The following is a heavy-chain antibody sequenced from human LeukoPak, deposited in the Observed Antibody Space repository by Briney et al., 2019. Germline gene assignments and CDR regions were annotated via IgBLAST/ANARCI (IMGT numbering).Heavy chain of an antibody. D-gene: IGHD7-27*01. CDR3: ARTQHGEFDY. J-gene: IGHJ4*02. CDR1: GVSVSSDY. Sequence: SETLSLTCTVSGVSVSSDYWSWIRQPAGKGLEWIGRTYTSGSTSYNPSLKSRVTMSVDTSKNQFSLKLRSVTAADTAVYYCARTQHGEFDYWGQGILVTVSS. CDR2: TYTSGST. V-gene: IGHV4-4*07.